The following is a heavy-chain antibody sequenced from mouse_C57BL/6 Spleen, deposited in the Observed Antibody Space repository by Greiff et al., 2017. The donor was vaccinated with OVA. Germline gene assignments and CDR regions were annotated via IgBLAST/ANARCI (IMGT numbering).Heavy chain of an antibody. CDR2: IDPEDGDT. Sequence: VQLQQSGAELVRPGASVKLSCTASGFNIKDYYMHWVKQRPEQGLEWIGRIDPEDGDTEYAPKFQGKATMTADPSSNTAYLQLSSLTSEDTAVYYCTTEEGGYYVNYWGQGTTLTVSS. J-gene: IGHJ2*01. D-gene: IGHD2-3*01. V-gene: IGHV14-1*01. CDR3: TTEEGGYYVNY. CDR1: GFNIKDYY.